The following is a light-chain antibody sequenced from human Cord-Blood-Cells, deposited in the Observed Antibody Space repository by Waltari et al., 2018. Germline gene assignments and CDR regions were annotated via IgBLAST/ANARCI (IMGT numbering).Light chain of an antibody. CDR3: QQRSNWPIT. Sequence: EIVLTQSPATLSLSPGERATLSCRASQSVSSYLAWYQQKPGQAPRLLIYDASNSATGIPARFSGSGSGTGFTLTISSLEPEDFAVYYCQQRSNWPITFGQGTRLEIK. CDR2: DAS. J-gene: IGKJ5*01. CDR1: QSVSSY. V-gene: IGKV3-11*01.